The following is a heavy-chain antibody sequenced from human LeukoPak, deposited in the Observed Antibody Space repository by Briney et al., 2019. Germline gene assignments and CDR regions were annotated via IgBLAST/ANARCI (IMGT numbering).Heavy chain of an antibody. Sequence: GGSLRLSCTASGFNVNSNYMSWVRQVPGKGLEWVSVIFGGGGTYYADSVKGRFTISRDNSQNTLYLQMNSLRPEDTAVYYCAKGGASVTRYVDYWGQGTLVTVSS. CDR1: GFNVNSNY. CDR2: IFGGGGT. CDR3: AKGGASVTRYVDY. V-gene: IGHV3-66*01. D-gene: IGHD4-17*01. J-gene: IGHJ4*02.